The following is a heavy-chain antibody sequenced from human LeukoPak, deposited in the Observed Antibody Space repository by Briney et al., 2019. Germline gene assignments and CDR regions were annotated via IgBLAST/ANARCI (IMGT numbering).Heavy chain of an antibody. J-gene: IGHJ4*02. Sequence: SETLSLTCTVSGGSISSYYWSWIRQPPGKGLEWIGYIYYSGNTNYNPSLKSRVTISVDTSRNQFSLKLSSVTAADTAVYYCARLHLDSSGYYFDYWGQGTLVTVSS. D-gene: IGHD3-22*01. CDR2: IYYSGNT. V-gene: IGHV4-59*01. CDR3: ARLHLDSSGYYFDY. CDR1: GGSISSYY.